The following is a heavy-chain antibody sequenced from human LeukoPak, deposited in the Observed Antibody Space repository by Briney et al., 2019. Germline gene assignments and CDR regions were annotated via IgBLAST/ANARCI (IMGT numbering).Heavy chain of an antibody. CDR1: GFTFSSYG. CDR2: IRYDGSNK. CDR3: AKGPIYHGSGSYKSYYYYGMDV. J-gene: IGHJ6*02. V-gene: IGHV3-30*02. D-gene: IGHD3-10*01. Sequence: SGGSLRLSCAASGFTFSSYGMHWVRQAPGKGLEWVAFIRYDGSNKYYADSVKGRFTISRDNSKNTLYLQMNSLRAEDTAVYYCAKGPIYHGSGSYKSYYYYGMDVWGQGTTVTVSS.